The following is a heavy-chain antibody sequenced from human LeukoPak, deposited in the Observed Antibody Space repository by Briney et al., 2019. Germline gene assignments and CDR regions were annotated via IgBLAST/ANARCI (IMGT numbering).Heavy chain of an antibody. V-gene: IGHV5-51*01. CDR3: ARVLGYCSSTSCLNWFDP. J-gene: IGHJ5*02. Sequence: GESQKISCKGSGYSFTSYWIGWVRQMPGEGLEWMGIIYPGDSDTRYSPSFQGQVTISADKSISTAYLQWSSLKASDTAMYYCARVLGYCSSTSCLNWFDPWGQGTLVIVSS. CDR2: IYPGDSDT. D-gene: IGHD2-2*01. CDR1: GYSFTSYW.